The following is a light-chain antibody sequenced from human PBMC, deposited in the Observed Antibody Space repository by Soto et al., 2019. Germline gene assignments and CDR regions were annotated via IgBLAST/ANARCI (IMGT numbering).Light chain of an antibody. CDR1: QSISRY. CDR2: DAS. J-gene: IGKJ1*01. V-gene: IGKV3-11*01. Sequence: EIVMTQSPATLSVSPGGRATLSCRASQSISRYLAWYQQKPGQAPRLLIYDASNRATGIPARFSGSGSGTDFTLTISSLEPEDFAVYYCHQRQSWPRTFGQGTKVDIK. CDR3: HQRQSWPRT.